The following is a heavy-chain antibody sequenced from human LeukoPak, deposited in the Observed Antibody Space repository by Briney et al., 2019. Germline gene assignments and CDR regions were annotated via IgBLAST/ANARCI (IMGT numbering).Heavy chain of an antibody. D-gene: IGHD2-21*01. CDR1: GGSISSSSYY. Sequence: PSETLSLTCTVSGGSISSSSYYWGWIRQPPGKGLEWIGSIYYSGSTYYNPSLKSRVTISVDTSKNQFSLKLSSVTAADTAVYYCARVGRVRWHIKGRGYYFDYWGQGTLVTVSS. V-gene: IGHV4-39*07. J-gene: IGHJ4*02. CDR3: ARVGRVRWHIKGRGYYFDY. CDR2: IYYSGST.